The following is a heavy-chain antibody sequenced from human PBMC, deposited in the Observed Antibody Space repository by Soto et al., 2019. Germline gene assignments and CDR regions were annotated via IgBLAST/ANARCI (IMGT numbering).Heavy chain of an antibody. J-gene: IGHJ6*02. D-gene: IGHD2-8*02. CDR3: ARGGRAHLVIHYFYAMDV. V-gene: IGHV6-1*01. CDR1: GDSGSSIGAA. CDR2: TSYRSKWYN. Sequence: SQTLSLTCAISGDSGSSIGAASKWIKQYPSRGLEWLGRTSYRSKWYNDYAVSVKSRITINPDTSKNQFSLQLKSVTPEDTALYFCARGGRAHLVIHYFYAMDVWGQGTTVNVSS.